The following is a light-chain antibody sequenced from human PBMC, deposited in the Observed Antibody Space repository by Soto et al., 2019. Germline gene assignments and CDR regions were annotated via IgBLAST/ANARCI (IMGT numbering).Light chain of an antibody. CDR2: GAS. CDR1: RDISNY. CDR3: QKYDTAPLT. J-gene: IGKJ4*01. Sequence: IQVTQSPSSLSASLGDRVSITCRASRDISNYLAWYQQKPAQVPRLLISGASTLHSGVPSRFSGSGSGTDFTLTITSLQPEDIATYFCQKYDTAPLTFGGGTKVEI. V-gene: IGKV1-27*01.